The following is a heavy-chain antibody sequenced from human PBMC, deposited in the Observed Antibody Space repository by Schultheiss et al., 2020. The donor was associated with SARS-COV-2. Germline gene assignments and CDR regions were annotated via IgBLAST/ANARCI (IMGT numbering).Heavy chain of an antibody. Sequence: SGPTLVKPTQTLTLTCTFSGFSLATDGARVGWIRQPPGKALEWLALVDSDDDKRYSPSLRARLAIVKETSNNQVVLRMTNMDPVDTGTYFCVHQMPSALTTHFDYWGQGTLVTVSS. CDR2: VDSDDDK. CDR1: GFSLATDGAR. D-gene: IGHD1-14*01. J-gene: IGHJ4*02. CDR3: VHQMPSALTTHFDY. V-gene: IGHV2-5*02.